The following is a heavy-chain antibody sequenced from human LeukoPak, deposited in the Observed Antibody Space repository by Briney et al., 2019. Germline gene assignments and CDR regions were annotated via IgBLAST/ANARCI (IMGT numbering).Heavy chain of an antibody. CDR1: GFTFSSYG. D-gene: IGHD1-26*01. J-gene: IGHJ4*02. CDR2: IRYDGSNK. V-gene: IGHV3-30*02. Sequence: PGGSLRLSCAVSGFTFSSYGMLWVRQAPGKGLEWVALIRYDGSNKYYADSVKGRFNISRDISKNTLYLQMNSLRAEDTALYYCAKDKGGARIYFDYWGQGTLVTVSS. CDR3: AKDKGGARIYFDY.